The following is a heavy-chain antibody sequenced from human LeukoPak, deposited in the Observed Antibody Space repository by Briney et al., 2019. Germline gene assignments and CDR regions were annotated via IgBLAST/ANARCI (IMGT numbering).Heavy chain of an antibody. CDR3: ARSSSGSYNVDWFFDL. CDR2: VYYSGST. D-gene: IGHD1-26*01. V-gene: IGHV4-39*01. Sequence: SETLSLTCTVSGGSISSSSYFWGWIRQPPGEGLEWIGSVYYSGSTYYNPSLKSRVTISVDTSKNQFSLKLNSVTAADTALYYCARSSSGSYNVDWFFDLWGRGTLVTVSS. J-gene: IGHJ2*01. CDR1: GGSISSSSYF.